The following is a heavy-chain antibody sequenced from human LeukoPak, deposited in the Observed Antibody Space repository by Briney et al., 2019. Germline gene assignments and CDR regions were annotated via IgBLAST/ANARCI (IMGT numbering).Heavy chain of an antibody. V-gene: IGHV3-23*01. D-gene: IGHD6-6*01. Sequence: PGGSLRLSCAASGFTFTNYVMAWVRQPPGKGLQWVSVISGSGITTYYARSVKGRFTISRDNSKNTLYLQMNSLGGGDTARYYCAKTRLYSSSSRGYFDSWGQGTLVTVSS. CDR2: ISGSGITT. CDR1: GFTFTNYV. J-gene: IGHJ4*02. CDR3: AKTRLYSSSSRGYFDS.